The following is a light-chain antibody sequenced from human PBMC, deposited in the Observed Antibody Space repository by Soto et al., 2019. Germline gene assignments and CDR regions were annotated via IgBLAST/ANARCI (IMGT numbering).Light chain of an antibody. CDR1: QRIITW. J-gene: IGKJ2*01. V-gene: IGKV1-5*03. CDR3: QQYNSYSPYT. Sequence: DIKITRSPSTLSASVEARVTITCRASQRIITWWPWNHQKPGKAPKLRIYKASSLESGVPSRFSGSESGTEFTLTISSLQPDDFATYYCQQYNSYSPYTFGQGTKLEIK. CDR2: KAS.